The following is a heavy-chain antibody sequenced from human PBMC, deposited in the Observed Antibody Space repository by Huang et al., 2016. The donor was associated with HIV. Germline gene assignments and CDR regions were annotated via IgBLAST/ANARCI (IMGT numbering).Heavy chain of an antibody. D-gene: IGHD3-9*01. Sequence: QVQLVQSRAEVKKPGDSVKVSCKVSEYTLPELSIHWVRQHPGKGLEWMGGFDPEIGETIYAQTFQGRVTMTEDTSTETAFMERSGLRPEDTAVYYCATGFDVFFDFWGQGTLVTVSS. CDR3: ATGFDVFFDF. CDR2: FDPEIGET. CDR1: EYTLPELS. J-gene: IGHJ4*02. V-gene: IGHV1-24*01.